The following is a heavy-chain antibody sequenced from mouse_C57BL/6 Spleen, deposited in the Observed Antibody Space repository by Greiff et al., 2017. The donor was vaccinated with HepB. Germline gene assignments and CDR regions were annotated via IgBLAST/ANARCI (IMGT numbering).Heavy chain of an antibody. V-gene: IGHV5-6*01. CDR1: GFTFSSYG. CDR2: ISGGGSYT. J-gene: IGHJ3*01. CDR3: ARRDDYDPPC. Sequence: EVHLVESGGDLVKPGRSLKLSCAASGFTFSSYGMSWVRQTPDKRLEWVATISGGGSYTYYPDSVKGRFTISRDNAKNTLYLQMSSLKSEDTAMYYCARRDDYDPPCWGQGTLVTVSA. D-gene: IGHD2-4*01.